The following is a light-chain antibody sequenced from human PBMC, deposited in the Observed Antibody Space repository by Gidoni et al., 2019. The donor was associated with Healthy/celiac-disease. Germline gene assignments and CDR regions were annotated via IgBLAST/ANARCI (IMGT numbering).Light chain of an antibody. CDR3: QSYDSSLSGADVV. J-gene: IGLJ2*01. CDR1: SSNIGAGYA. Sequence: QSVLTQPPSVSGAPGQRVTIACTGSSSNIGAGYAVHWYQHHPGTAPKLLIYGDSTRPSGFPDRFSGSRSGTSASLAITGIQAEDEADYYCQSYDSSLSGADVVFGGGTKLTVL. CDR2: GDS. V-gene: IGLV1-40*01.